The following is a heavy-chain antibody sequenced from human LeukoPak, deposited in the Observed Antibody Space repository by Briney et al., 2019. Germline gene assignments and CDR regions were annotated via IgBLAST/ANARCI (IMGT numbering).Heavy chain of an antibody. V-gene: IGHV4-59*08. D-gene: IGHD3-16*01. Sequence: PSETLSLTCSVSGDSVLSYFWSWIRQPPGKGLEWIGYIYYSGSTKYNPSLKSRVTISVDTSKNQFSLNLSSVTAADTAVYYCARYSYAHRWFDPWGQGTLVTVSS. CDR3: ARYSYAHRWFDP. CDR1: GDSVLSYF. CDR2: IYYSGST. J-gene: IGHJ5*02.